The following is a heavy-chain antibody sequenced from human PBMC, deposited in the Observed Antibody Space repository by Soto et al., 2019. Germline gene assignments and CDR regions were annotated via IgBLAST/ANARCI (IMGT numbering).Heavy chain of an antibody. D-gene: IGHD5-18*01. V-gene: IGHV3-21*01. CDR1: GFTFSSYS. J-gene: IGHJ4*02. CDR3: ARDQPGYSYGYGLGY. Sequence: GGSLRLSCAASGFTFSSYSMNWVRQAPGKGLEWVSSISTSSSYIYYADSVKGRFTISRDNAKNSLYLQMNSLRAEDTAVYYCARDQPGYSYGYGLGYWGQGTLVTVSS. CDR2: ISTSSSYI.